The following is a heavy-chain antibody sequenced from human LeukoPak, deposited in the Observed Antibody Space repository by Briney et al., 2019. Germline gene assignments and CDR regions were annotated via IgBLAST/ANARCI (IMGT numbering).Heavy chain of an antibody. Sequence: PSETLSLTCTVSGGSISSYYWSWIRQPPGKGLEWIGYIYYSGSTNYNPPLKSRVTISVDTSKNQFSLKLSSVTAADTAVYYCARRVHSSSWSSYFDYWGQETLVTVSS. J-gene: IGHJ4*02. CDR2: IYYSGST. V-gene: IGHV4-59*01. CDR3: ARRVHSSSWSSYFDY. D-gene: IGHD6-13*01. CDR1: GGSISSYY.